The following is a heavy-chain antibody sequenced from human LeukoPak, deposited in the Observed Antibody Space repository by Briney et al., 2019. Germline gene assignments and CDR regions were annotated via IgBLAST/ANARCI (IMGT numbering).Heavy chain of an antibody. Sequence: ASVKVSCKVSGYTLTELSMHWVRQAPGKGLEWMGGSDPEDGETIYAQKFQGRVTMTEDTSTDTAYMELSSLRSEDTAVYYCATLWFGELSFDYWGQGTLVTVSS. CDR1: GYTLTELS. CDR3: ATLWFGELSFDY. V-gene: IGHV1-24*01. CDR2: SDPEDGET. J-gene: IGHJ4*02. D-gene: IGHD3-10*01.